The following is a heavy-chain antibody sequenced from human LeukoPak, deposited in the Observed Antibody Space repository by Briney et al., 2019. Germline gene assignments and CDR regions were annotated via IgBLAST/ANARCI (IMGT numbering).Heavy chain of an antibody. CDR3: ARGVGGGWFGELANDY. D-gene: IGHD3-10*01. J-gene: IGHJ4*02. Sequence: ASVKVSCKASGYTFTGYYMHWVRQAPGQGLEWMGWINPNSGGTNYAQKFQGRVTMTRDTSISTAYMELSRQRSDDTAVYYCARGVGGGWFGELANDYWGQGTLVTVSS. CDR2: INPNSGGT. V-gene: IGHV1-2*02. CDR1: GYTFTGYY.